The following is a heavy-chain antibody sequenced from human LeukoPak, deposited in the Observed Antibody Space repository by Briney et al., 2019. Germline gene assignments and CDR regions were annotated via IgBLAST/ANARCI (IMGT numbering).Heavy chain of an antibody. J-gene: IGHJ4*02. CDR3: ARMAPYGDYLHDY. V-gene: IGHV4-59*01. CDR1: GGSISNYY. Sequence: SETLSLTCTVSGGSISNYYWSWIRQPPGKELEYIGYIYYSGSTNYNPSLKSRVTISVDTSKNQFSLKLSSVTAADTAMYYCARMAPYGDYLHDYWGQGTLITVSS. CDR2: IYYSGST. D-gene: IGHD4-17*01.